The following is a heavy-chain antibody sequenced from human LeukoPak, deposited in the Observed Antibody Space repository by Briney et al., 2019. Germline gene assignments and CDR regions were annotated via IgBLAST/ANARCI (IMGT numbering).Heavy chain of an antibody. CDR1: GFTFTNSG. D-gene: IGHD2-2*01. Sequence: GGSLRLSCAASGFTFTNSGMHWVRQAPGKGLEWVAFIQYGGSTIFYADSVEGRFTISRDNSKNTLYLQMNSLRPEDTAVYYCAKDNPIEKVPGLGPGSRGQGTLVTVSS. CDR2: IQYGGSTI. CDR3: AKDNPIEKVPGLGPGS. V-gene: IGHV3-30*02. J-gene: IGHJ4*02.